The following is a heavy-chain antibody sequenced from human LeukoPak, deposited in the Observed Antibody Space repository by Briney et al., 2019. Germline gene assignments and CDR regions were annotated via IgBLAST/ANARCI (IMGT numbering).Heavy chain of an antibody. V-gene: IGHV1-18*01. J-gene: IGHJ3*02. CDR2: MSAYNGKT. Sequence: GASVKVSCKASGYTFTSYDINWVRQATGQGLEWMGWMSAYNGKTNYAHSLQGRVTVTADTSTSTAYMELRSLRSEDTAVYYCARGMGYSYGHPQGAFDIWGQGTMVTVSS. CDR1: GYTFTSYD. D-gene: IGHD5-18*01. CDR3: ARGMGYSYGHPQGAFDI.